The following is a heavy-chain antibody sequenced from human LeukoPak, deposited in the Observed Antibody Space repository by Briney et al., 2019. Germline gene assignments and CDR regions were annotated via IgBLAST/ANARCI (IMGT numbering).Heavy chain of an antibody. J-gene: IGHJ5*02. CDR2: ISGSGGST. V-gene: IGHV3-23*01. CDR3: AKDLSVVVPAASEWFDP. Sequence: SSETLSLTCTVSGGSISSYYWSWVRQAPGKGLEWVSAISGSGGSTYYADSVKGRFTISRDNSKNTLYLQMNSLRAEDTAVYYCAKDLSVVVPAASEWFDPWGQGTLVTVSS. D-gene: IGHD2-2*01. CDR1: GGSISSYY.